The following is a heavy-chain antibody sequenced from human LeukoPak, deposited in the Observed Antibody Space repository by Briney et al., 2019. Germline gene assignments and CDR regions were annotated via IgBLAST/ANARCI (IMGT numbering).Heavy chain of an antibody. CDR1: GYTFTSHC. CDR3: ARDNIGSSGWTGLGY. Sequence: RASVKVSCKVSGYTFTSHCIHWVRQAPGQGLEWMGLIHPSDGVTTYAQNFQGRVTVTRDTSTSTVYMELSSLRSEDTAVYYCARDNIGSSGWTGLGYWGQGTLVTVSS. J-gene: IGHJ4*02. CDR2: IHPSDGVT. D-gene: IGHD6-19*01. V-gene: IGHV1-46*01.